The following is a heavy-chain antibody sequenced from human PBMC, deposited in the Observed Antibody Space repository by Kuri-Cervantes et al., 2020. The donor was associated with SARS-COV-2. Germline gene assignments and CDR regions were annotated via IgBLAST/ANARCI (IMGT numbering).Heavy chain of an antibody. Sequence: ASVKVSCKVSGYTLTELSMHWVRQAPGKGLEWMGGFDPEDGETIYAQKFQGRITMTEDTSTDTAHMELSSLRSEDTAVYYCARDRGSSGRERWGGYWGQGTLVTVSS. V-gene: IGHV1-24*01. J-gene: IGHJ4*02. D-gene: IGHD6-19*01. CDR3: ARDRGSSGRERWGGY. CDR2: FDPEDGET. CDR1: GYTLTELS.